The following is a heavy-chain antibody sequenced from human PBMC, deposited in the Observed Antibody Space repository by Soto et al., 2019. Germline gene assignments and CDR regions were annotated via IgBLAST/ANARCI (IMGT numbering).Heavy chain of an antibody. CDR3: AKALLYCSGPNDHFDY. CDR1: GFTFSSYA. Sequence: PGGSLRLSCAASGFTFSSYAMSWVRQAPGKGLEWVSTISGSGTSTYSADSVKGRFTISRDNSRNTLYLQMDSLRAEDTAVYYCAKALLYCSGPNDHFDYWGQGILVTVSS. CDR2: ISGSGTST. V-gene: IGHV3-23*01. D-gene: IGHD6-19*01. J-gene: IGHJ4*02.